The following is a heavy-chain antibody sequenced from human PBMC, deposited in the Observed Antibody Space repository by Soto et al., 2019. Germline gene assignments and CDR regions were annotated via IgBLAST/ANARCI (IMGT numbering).Heavy chain of an antibody. J-gene: IGHJ4*02. CDR3: ARGGSGYPWFKEF. V-gene: IGHV1-69*01. CDR1: GGLFSSYP. CDR2: IIPVFQTG. D-gene: IGHD3-22*01. Sequence: QEQLVQSGAEVKKPGSSVKVSCKASGGLFSSYPISWVRQVPGQGLEWMGGIIPVFQTGYYTQRFQGRVTITACESTNTAYMELSSLRSEDTSIYYCARGGSGYPWFKEFWGQGTLVTVSS.